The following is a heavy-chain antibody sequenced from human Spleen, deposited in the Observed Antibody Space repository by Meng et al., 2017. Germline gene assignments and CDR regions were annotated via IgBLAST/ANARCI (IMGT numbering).Heavy chain of an antibody. Sequence: GESLKISCAASGFTFSSYEMNWVRQAPGKGLEWVSTISNSGHTTYYADSVKGRFTFSRDNSKNTLYLQMNSLRAEDTADYYCAKAHYDSRVLDAFDIWGQGTMVTVSS. CDR1: GFTFSSYE. J-gene: IGHJ3*02. CDR3: AKAHYDSRVLDAFDI. D-gene: IGHD3-22*01. V-gene: IGHV3-23*01. CDR2: ISNSGHTT.